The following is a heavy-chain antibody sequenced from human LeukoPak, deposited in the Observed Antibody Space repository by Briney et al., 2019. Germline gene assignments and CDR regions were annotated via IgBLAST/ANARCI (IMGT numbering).Heavy chain of an antibody. V-gene: IGHV4-59*08. CDR3: ARHGSYSSSPGFDY. Sequence: SETLSLTCTVSGGSINSYYWSWIRQPPGKGLEWIGYISYSGSTSYNPSLKSRITISVDTSKNQFSLKLTSVTAADTAVYYCARHGSYSSSPGFDYWGQGTLVTVSS. CDR2: ISYSGST. J-gene: IGHJ4*02. D-gene: IGHD6-6*01. CDR1: GGSINSYY.